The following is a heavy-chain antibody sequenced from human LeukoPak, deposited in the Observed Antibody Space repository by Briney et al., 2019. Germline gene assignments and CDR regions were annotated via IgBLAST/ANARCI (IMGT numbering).Heavy chain of an antibody. V-gene: IGHV1-18*01. CDR3: ARVFTARYCSGGSWACWFDP. CDR2: ISAYNGNT. CDR1: GGTFSTYA. Sequence: ASVKVSCKASGGTFSTYAISWVRQAPGQGLEWMGWISAYNGNTNYAQKLQGRVTMTTDTSTSTAYMELRSLRSDDTAVYYCARVFTARYCSGGSWACWFDPWGQGTLVTVSS. J-gene: IGHJ5*02. D-gene: IGHD2-15*01.